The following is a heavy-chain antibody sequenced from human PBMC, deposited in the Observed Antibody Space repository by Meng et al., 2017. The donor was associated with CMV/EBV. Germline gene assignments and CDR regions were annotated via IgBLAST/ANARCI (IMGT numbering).Heavy chain of an antibody. D-gene: IGHD1-26*01. Sequence: SGPTLVEPTQTLTLTCTFSGFSLSTSGMCVSWVRQPPGKALEWLALIDWDDDKYYSTSLKTRLTISKDTSKNQVVLTMTNMDPVDTATYYCARALSGSYYYYYGIDVWGQGTTVTVSS. CDR3: ARALSGSYYYYYGIDV. CDR1: GFSLSTSGMC. CDR2: IDWDDDK. J-gene: IGHJ6*02. V-gene: IGHV2-70*20.